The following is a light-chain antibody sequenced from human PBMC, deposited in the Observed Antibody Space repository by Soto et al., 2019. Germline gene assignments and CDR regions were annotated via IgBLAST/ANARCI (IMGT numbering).Light chain of an antibody. Sequence: QSVLTQPPSVSGAPGQRVTISCTGSSSNIGAGYDVHWYRQLPGTAPKLLIYGNSNRPSGVPDRFSGSKSGTSASLAITGLQAKDEADYYCQSYDSSLSGELFGGGTKLTVL. CDR2: GNS. CDR3: QSYDSSLSGEL. J-gene: IGLJ2*01. V-gene: IGLV1-40*01. CDR1: SSNIGAGYD.